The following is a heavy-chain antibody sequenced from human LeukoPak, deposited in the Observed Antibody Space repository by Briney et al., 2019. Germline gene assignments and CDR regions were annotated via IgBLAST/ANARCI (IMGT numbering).Heavy chain of an antibody. Sequence: SETLSLTCTVSGGSISSYYWSWIRQPPGKGLEWIGYIYYSGSTNYNPSLKSRVTISVDTSKNQFSLKLSSVTAADTAVYYCARASGGIQLWDYWGQGTLVTVSS. J-gene: IGHJ4*02. D-gene: IGHD5-18*01. V-gene: IGHV4-59*08. CDR3: ARASGGIQLWDY. CDR1: GGSISSYY. CDR2: IYYSGST.